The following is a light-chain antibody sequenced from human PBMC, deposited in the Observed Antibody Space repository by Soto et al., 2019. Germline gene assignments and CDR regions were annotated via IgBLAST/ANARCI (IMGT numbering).Light chain of an antibody. CDR3: LQDYNYPWT. CDR1: QSVSSTY. V-gene: IGKV3-20*01. J-gene: IGKJ1*01. CDR2: GAS. Sequence: EIVLTQSPGTLSLSPGERATLSCRASQSVSSTYLIWYQQKPGQAPRLLIYGASSRATGVPDRFSGGGSGTDFTLTISRLEPEDFATYYCLQDYNYPWTFGQGTKVEIK.